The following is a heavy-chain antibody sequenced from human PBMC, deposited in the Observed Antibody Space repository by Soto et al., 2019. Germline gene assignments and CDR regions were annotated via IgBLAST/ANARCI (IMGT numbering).Heavy chain of an antibody. CDR2: ISGSDGST. D-gene: IGHD3-9*01. CDR3: AKDALRYFDWSPFDY. V-gene: IGHV3-23*01. CDR1: GFTFSSYA. J-gene: IGHJ4*02. Sequence: GWSLRLSCAAAGFTFSSYAMSWVRQAPGKGLEWVSAISGSDGSTYYADSVKGRFTISRDNSKNTLYLQMNSLRAEDTAVYYCAKDALRYFDWSPFDYWGQGTLVTVSS.